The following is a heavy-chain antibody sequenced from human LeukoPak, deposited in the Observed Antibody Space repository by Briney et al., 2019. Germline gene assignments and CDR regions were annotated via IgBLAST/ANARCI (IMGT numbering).Heavy chain of an antibody. CDR1: GFTFSSYS. Sequence: GGSLRLSCAASGFTFSSYSMNWVRQAPGKGLEWVSSISSSSSYIYYADSVKGRFTISRDNAKNTLYLQMNSLRAEDTALYYCARDRDILINGMDVWGQGTTVTVSS. J-gene: IGHJ6*02. CDR2: ISSSSSYI. V-gene: IGHV3-21*01. CDR3: ARDRDILINGMDV. D-gene: IGHD2/OR15-2a*01.